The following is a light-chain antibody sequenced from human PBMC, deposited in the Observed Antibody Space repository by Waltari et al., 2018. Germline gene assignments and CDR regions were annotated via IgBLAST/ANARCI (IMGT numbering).Light chain of an antibody. J-gene: IGKJ4*01. V-gene: IGKV1-39*01. CDR2: GAS. CDR3: QQSYSTPLT. CDR1: QSISSY. Sequence: DIQMTQSPSSLSASVGDRVTITCRASQSISSYLNWYQQKPGKAPKILIYGASSLQSGVAARFSGSGSGTDCTLTISSLQPEDFATYYCQQSYSTPLTFGGGTKVEIK.